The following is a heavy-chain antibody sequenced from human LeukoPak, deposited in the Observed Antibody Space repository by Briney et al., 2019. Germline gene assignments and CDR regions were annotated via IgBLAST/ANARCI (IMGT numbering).Heavy chain of an antibody. Sequence: GGSLRLSCAASGFTFSSYAMSWVRQARGKGLEWVSAISGSGGSTYYADSVKGRFTISRDNSKNTLYLHVNSLRAEDTAVYYCAKDTSIGKYCTSGVCSPFDYWGQGTLVTVSS. CDR1: GFTFSSYA. D-gene: IGHD2-8*01. V-gene: IGHV3-23*01. CDR2: ISGSGGST. J-gene: IGHJ4*02. CDR3: AKDTSIGKYCTSGVCSPFDY.